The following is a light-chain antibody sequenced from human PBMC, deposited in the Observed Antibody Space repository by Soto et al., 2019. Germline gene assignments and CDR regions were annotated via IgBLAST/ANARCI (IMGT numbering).Light chain of an antibody. J-gene: IGLJ2*01. Sequence: SYELTQPPSVSVSPGQTASITCSGDKLGYKYACWYQQKPGQSPVLVIYEDSKRPSGIPERFSGSNSGNTATLTISGTQAMDEADYFCQAWDSSTEVVFGGGTKVTVL. CDR1: KLGYKY. V-gene: IGLV3-1*01. CDR2: EDS. CDR3: QAWDSSTEVV.